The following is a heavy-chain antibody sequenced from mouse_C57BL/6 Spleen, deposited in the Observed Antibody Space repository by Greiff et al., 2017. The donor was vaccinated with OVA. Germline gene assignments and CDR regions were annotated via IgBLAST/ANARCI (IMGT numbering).Heavy chain of an antibody. D-gene: IGHD2-4*01. CDR2: ILPGRGST. J-gene: IGHJ4*01. CDR3: ARREYDYDYAMDY. V-gene: IGHV1-9*01. Sequence: VQLQQSGAELMKPGALVKLSCKATGYTFPGLWIEWVKQRPGHGLEWIGEILPGRGSTNYNEKFKGKATFTADTSSNTTYLKLSSLTTDDSSIYYCARREYDYDYAMDYWGQGISVTVSS. CDR1: GYTFPGLW.